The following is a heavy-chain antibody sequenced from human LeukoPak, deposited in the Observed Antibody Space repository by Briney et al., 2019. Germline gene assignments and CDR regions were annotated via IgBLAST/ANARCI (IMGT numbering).Heavy chain of an antibody. Sequence: PGGSLRLSCAASGFTFSSYWMHWVRQAPGKGLEWVANINQDGSQKYYVDSVKGRFTISRDNAKNTLYLQMNSLRAEDTAVYYCARDQNSGSYLSQFDYWGQGSLVTVSS. D-gene: IGHD1-26*01. J-gene: IGHJ4*02. CDR3: ARDQNSGSYLSQFDY. V-gene: IGHV3-7*01. CDR2: INQDGSQK. CDR1: GFTFSSYW.